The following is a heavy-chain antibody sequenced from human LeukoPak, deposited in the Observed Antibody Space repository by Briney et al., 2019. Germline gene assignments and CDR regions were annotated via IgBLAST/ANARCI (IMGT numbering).Heavy chain of an antibody. CDR3: AAELYGVYTYCRTFHI. J-gene: IGHJ3*02. Sequence: EASLKLSCKASGFTFSTSAVQWVRQARGQRLEWVGWIVVGSGATNYAHTLQGRFTISRDMSTNTAYLELSSLGSEDTAVYYCAAELYGVYTYCRTFHIWGRGTAVTVSS. CDR2: IVVGSGAT. D-gene: IGHD4-17*01. CDR1: GFTFSTSA. V-gene: IGHV1-58*01.